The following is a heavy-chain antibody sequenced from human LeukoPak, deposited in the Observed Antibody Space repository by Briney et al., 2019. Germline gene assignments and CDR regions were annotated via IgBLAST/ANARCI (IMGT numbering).Heavy chain of an antibody. Sequence: GGSLRLSCAASGFTFSSYSMNWVRQAPGKGLEWVSYISSSSSTIYYADSVKGRFTISRDNAKNSLYLQMNSLRAEDTAVYYCARVAVLAYYYGRDAFDIWGQGTMVTVSS. J-gene: IGHJ3*02. CDR2: ISSSSSTI. V-gene: IGHV3-48*04. CDR1: GFTFSSYS. D-gene: IGHD3-10*01. CDR3: ARVAVLAYYYGRDAFDI.